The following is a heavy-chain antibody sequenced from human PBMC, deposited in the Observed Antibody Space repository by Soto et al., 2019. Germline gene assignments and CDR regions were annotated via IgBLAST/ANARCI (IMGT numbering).Heavy chain of an antibody. Sequence: EVQLVESGGGLVQPGGSLRLSCAASGFSFSSYAMHWVRQAPGKGLEYVSAISNNGGSTYYANSVKGRFTISRDNSKNALYLQMGSLRDEDMAVYYCARGTVTTFYYYGMDVWGQGTTVTVSS. D-gene: IGHD4-17*01. J-gene: IGHJ6*02. CDR1: GFSFSSYA. CDR2: ISNNGGST. CDR3: ARGTVTTFYYYGMDV. V-gene: IGHV3-64*01.